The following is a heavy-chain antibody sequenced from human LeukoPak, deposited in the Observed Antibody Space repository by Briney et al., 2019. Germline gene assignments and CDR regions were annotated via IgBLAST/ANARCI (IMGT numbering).Heavy chain of an antibody. D-gene: IGHD3-3*01. CDR2: ISSSGSTI. J-gene: IGHJ5*02. CDR1: VCTFRDYY. Sequence: GGSLRLSCAASVCTFRDYYMSWIRQAPGKGLAGVSYISSSGSTISYADCVKGRFTISRDNAKNSLYLQMNSLRAEDTAVYYCARAGRFLEWLDRWFDPWGQGTLVTVS. V-gene: IGHV3-11*01. CDR3: ARAGRFLEWLDRWFDP.